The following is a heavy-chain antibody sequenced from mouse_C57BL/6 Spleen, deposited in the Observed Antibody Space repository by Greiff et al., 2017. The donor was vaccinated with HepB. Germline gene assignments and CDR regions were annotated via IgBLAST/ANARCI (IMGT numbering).Heavy chain of an antibody. D-gene: IGHD2-5*01. CDR2: INPGSGGT. CDR1: GYAFPNYL. Sequence: QVQLQQSGAELVRPGTSVKVSCKASGYAFPNYLIEWVKQRPGQGLEWIGVINPGSGGTNYNEKFKGKATLTADKSSSTAYMQLSSLTSEDSAVYFCARDDYSNYYYAMDYWGQGTSVTVSS. V-gene: IGHV1-54*01. J-gene: IGHJ4*01. CDR3: ARDDYSNYYYAMDY.